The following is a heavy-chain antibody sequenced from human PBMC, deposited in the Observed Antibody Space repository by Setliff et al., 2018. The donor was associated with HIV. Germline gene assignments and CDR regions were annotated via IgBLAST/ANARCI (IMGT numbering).Heavy chain of an antibody. CDR1: GFSFRSYA. V-gene: IGHV3-23*01. CDR3: AKTQTVITVYGPFDS. J-gene: IGHJ4*02. CDR2: ISGSGDIT. D-gene: IGHD4-4*01. Sequence: GGSLRLSCAASGFSFRSYAVGWVRQAPGKGLEWVSVISGSGDITYYRESVKGRFTVSRDNSNNTVYLQMNSLRAEDTAMYYYAKTQTVITVYGPFDSWGQGTPVTVSS.